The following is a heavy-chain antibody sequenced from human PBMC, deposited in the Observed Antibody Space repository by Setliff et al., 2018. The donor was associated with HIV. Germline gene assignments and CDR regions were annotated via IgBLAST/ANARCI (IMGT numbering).Heavy chain of an antibody. V-gene: IGHV3-33*08. CDR2: IWYDGSNK. D-gene: IGHD5-12*01. J-gene: IGHJ5*02. Sequence: PGGSLRLSCAASGFTFSSYGIHWVRQAPGKGLEWVAVIWYDGSNKYYADSVKGRFTISRDSSKNTLDLQMNSLRGEDTAVYYCARVSGYGLRGFDPWGQGTLVTVSS. CDR1: GFTFSSYG. CDR3: ARVSGYGLRGFDP.